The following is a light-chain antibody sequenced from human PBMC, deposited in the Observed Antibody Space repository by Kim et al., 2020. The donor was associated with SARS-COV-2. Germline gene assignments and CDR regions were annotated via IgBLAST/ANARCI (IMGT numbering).Light chain of an antibody. CDR1: SGHSNYA. V-gene: IGLV4-69*01. CDR3: QTWDTGIRV. Sequence: QPVLTQSPSASASLGASVNLTCTLSSGHSNYAIAWHQQQPEKGPRYLMKLNSDGSHIQGDGIPHRFSGSSSGAERYLTISSLQSEDEADYYCQTWDTGIRVFGGGTQRTVL. J-gene: IGLJ3*02. CDR2: LNSDGSH.